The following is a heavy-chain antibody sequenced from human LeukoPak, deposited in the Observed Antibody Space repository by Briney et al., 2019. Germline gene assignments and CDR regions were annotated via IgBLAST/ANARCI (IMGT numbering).Heavy chain of an antibody. V-gene: IGHV4-59*08. CDR1: GGSMTSYY. J-gene: IGHJ4*02. D-gene: IGHD4-17*01. Sequence: SETLSLTCTVSGGSMTSYYWSWIRQPPGKGLEWIGSIYYSGSSNYKSSLKSRVSTSVDTSKNQFSLKLNSVTAADTALYYCARVYGDSTFDYWGQGIRVTVSS. CDR2: IYYSGSS. CDR3: ARVYGDSTFDY.